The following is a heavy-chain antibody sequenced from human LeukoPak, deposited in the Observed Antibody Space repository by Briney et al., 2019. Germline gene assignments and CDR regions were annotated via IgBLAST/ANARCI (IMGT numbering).Heavy chain of an antibody. D-gene: IGHD5-18*01. CDR2: VYYSGST. Sequence: KPSETLSLTCTVSGGSISRHYWSWIRQPPGKGLEWIGYVYYSGSTNYNPSLKSRVTISVDTSKNQFSLKLSSVTAADTAVYYCAREPGGARGYSCGYGYYYYMDVWGKGTTVTVSS. CDR1: GGSISRHY. V-gene: IGHV4-59*11. CDR3: AREPGGARGYSCGYGYYYYMDV. J-gene: IGHJ6*03.